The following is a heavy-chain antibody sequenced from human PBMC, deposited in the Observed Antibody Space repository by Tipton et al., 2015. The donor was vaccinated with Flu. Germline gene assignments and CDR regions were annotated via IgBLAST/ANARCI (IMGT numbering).Heavy chain of an antibody. CDR3: ARLSYYDVDLKNFYFDY. Sequence: TLSLTCGVSGASISGYYWTWIRQLPGKGLEWIGFTFHRGSFNYNPSLNSRVTISGDTSKNQFSLKLTSVTAADTAVYYCARLSYYDVDLKNFYFDYWGQGALVTVSS. J-gene: IGHJ4*02. CDR1: GASISGYY. D-gene: IGHD3-10*02. CDR2: TFHRGSF. V-gene: IGHV4-59*08.